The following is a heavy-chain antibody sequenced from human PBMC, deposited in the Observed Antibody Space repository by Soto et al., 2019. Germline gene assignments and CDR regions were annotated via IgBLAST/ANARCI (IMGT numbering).Heavy chain of an antibody. D-gene: IGHD3-3*02. CDR1: GDSINNTHW. Sequence: PSETLSLTCAVSGDSINNTHWWSWVRQPPGKGLEWIGQISHSGSTNYNPSLTSRVTISVDKSKNHFSLKLTSVTAADTAVYYCAARHFWSGPWTHTRLDYWGQGTLVTAPQ. J-gene: IGHJ4*02. V-gene: IGHV4-4*02. CDR2: ISHSGST. CDR3: AARHFWSGPWTHTRLDY.